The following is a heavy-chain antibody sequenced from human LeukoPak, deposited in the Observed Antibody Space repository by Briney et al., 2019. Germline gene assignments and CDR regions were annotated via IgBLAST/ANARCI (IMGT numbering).Heavy chain of an antibody. V-gene: IGHV3-9*03. J-gene: IGHJ4*02. CDR3: AKADCSSIICSFDY. Sequence: GGSLRLSCAASGFTFDDYAMHWVRQVPGRGLEWVSGISWSSGNIGYADSVKGRFTISKDNAKNALYLQMNSLKAEDMALYYCAKADCSSIICSFDYWGQGTLVTVSS. D-gene: IGHD2-2*01. CDR1: GFTFDDYA. CDR2: ISWSSGNI.